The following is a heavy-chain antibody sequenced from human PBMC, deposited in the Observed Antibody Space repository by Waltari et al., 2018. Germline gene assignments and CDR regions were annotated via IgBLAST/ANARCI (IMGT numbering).Heavy chain of an antibody. V-gene: IGHV3-30*18. J-gene: IGHJ6*03. CDR3: AKCGGLLWFKESRYMDV. Sequence: QVQLVESGGGVVQPGRSLRLSCAASGFPFTNYGMPWVRQAPGKGLEWVAVISYDGSQKHYADSLKGRFTISRDNSKKTLYLEMNSLRTEDTAVYYCAKCGGLLWFKESRYMDVWGKGTTVTVSS. CDR1: GFPFTNYG. CDR2: ISYDGSQK. D-gene: IGHD3-10*01.